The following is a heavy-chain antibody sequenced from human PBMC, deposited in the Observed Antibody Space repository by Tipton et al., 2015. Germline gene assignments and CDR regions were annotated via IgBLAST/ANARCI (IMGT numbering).Heavy chain of an antibody. V-gene: IGHV4-59*01. Sequence: TLSLTCTVSGGSISRYYWSWIRHSPGKGLEWIGYIFYTGTTNYNPSLRSRVSILVDTSKKQFSLKLSSVTAADTAVYFCARAQGSAAPFDYWGQGTLVTVSS. CDR3: ARAQGSAAPFDY. D-gene: IGHD6-13*01. CDR2: IFYTGTT. J-gene: IGHJ4*02. CDR1: GGSISRYY.